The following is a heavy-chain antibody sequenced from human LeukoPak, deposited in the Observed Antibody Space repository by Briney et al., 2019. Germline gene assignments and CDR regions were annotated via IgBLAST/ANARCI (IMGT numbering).Heavy chain of an antibody. D-gene: IGHD3-3*01. V-gene: IGHV3-30*18. CDR2: ISYDGSNK. Sequence: PGGSLRLSCAASGFTFSSYGMHWVRQAPGKGLEWVAVISYDGSNKYYADSVKGRFTISRDNSKNTLYLQMNSLRAEDTAVYYCAKDGTTYYDFWSGYRYFDYWGQGTLVTVSS. CDR3: AKDGTTYYDFWSGYRYFDY. CDR1: GFTFSSYG. J-gene: IGHJ4*02.